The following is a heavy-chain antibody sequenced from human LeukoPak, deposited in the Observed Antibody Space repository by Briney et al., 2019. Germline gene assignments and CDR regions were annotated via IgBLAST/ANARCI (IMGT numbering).Heavy chain of an antibody. J-gene: IGHJ4*02. Sequence: SETLSLTCTVSGGSISSSSYYWGWIRQPPGKGLEWIGSIYYSGSTYYNPSLKSRVTISADTSQNQFSLKLSSVTAADTAVYYCASRKLGNDYWGQGTLDTVSS. CDR2: IYYSGST. D-gene: IGHD7-27*01. CDR3: ASRKLGNDY. V-gene: IGHV4-39*07. CDR1: GGSISSSSYY.